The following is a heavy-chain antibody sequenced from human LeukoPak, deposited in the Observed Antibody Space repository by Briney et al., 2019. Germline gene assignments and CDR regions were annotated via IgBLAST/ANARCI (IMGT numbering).Heavy chain of an antibody. D-gene: IGHD2-2*01. Sequence: ASVKVSCKASGGTFSIYAISWVRQAPGQGLEWMGGIIPIFGTANYAQKFQGRVTITADESTSTAYMELSSLRSEDTAVYYCARPDIVVVPAAMYGMDVWGQGTTVTVSS. CDR3: ARPDIVVVPAAMYGMDV. CDR2: IIPIFGTA. J-gene: IGHJ6*02. V-gene: IGHV1-69*13. CDR1: GGTFSIYA.